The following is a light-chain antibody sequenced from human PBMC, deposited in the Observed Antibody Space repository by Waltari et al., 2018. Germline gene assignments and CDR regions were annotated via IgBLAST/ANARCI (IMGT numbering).Light chain of an antibody. CDR3: FLAYRGARF. CDR1: TGAVTTGHS. CDR2: GTT. Sequence: QAVVTQEPSLTVSPGGTVTLTCGSSTGAVTTGHSPYWFQQKPGQAPKTLIYGTTDRHAWTAARFSVSLVGDKAALTLSGTQPEDEADYYGFLAYRGARFFGGGTKLTVL. V-gene: IGLV7-46*01. J-gene: IGLJ2*01.